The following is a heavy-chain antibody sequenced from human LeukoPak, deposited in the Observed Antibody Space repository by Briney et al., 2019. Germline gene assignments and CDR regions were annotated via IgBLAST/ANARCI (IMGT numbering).Heavy chain of an antibody. V-gene: IGHV1-18*01. Sequence: ASVKVSCKASVYTFTTYGISWVRQAPGQGLEWMGWINTYNGNANSAQKFQDRVTMTRDTSTSIAYMDLRRLRSDDTAVYYCARDCNSGNCYSDSWGQGTLVTVSS. D-gene: IGHD2/OR15-2a*01. CDR3: ARDCNSGNCYSDS. CDR1: VYTFTTYG. J-gene: IGHJ4*02. CDR2: INTYNGNA.